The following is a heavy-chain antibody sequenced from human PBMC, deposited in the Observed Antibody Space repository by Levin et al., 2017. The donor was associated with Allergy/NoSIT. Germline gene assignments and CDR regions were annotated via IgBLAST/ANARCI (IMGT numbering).Heavy chain of an antibody. Sequence: GESLKISCAASGFTFSSYAMSWVRQAPGKGLEWVSAISDSASSTYYADSVKGRFTISRDNSKNTLYLHMNSLRAEDTAVYYCARDDSGYDSWGGPFDYWGQGTLVTVSS. CDR1: GFTFSSYA. CDR2: ISDSASST. V-gene: IGHV3-23*01. D-gene: IGHD5-12*01. CDR3: ARDDSGYDSWGGPFDY. J-gene: IGHJ4*02.